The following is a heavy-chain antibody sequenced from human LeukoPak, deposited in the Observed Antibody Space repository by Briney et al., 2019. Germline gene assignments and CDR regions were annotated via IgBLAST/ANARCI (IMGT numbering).Heavy chain of an antibody. D-gene: IGHD2-2*01. Sequence: GESLKISCQASGYSFTSHWIGWVRQMPGKGLEWMGIIYPVDPDTRYSPSFQGQVTISADKSVSTAYLQWSSLKAPDTAMYYCARRYCSGTRCYFFDYWGQGTLVTVSS. CDR2: IYPVDPDT. J-gene: IGHJ4*02. CDR1: GYSFTSHW. CDR3: ARRYCSGTRCYFFDY. V-gene: IGHV5-51*01.